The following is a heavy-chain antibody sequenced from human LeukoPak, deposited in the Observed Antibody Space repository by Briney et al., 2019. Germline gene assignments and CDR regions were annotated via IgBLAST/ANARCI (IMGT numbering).Heavy chain of an antibody. CDR1: GFTFSSYS. D-gene: IGHD3-22*01. CDR2: ISSSSSTI. Sequence: PGGSLRLSCAASGFTFSSYSMNWVRQAPGKGLEWVSYISSSSSTIYYADSVKGRFTISRDNAKNSLYLQMNSLRAEDTAVYYCARDGYYYDSSGYYYSFDYWGQGTLVTVSS. V-gene: IGHV3-48*01. J-gene: IGHJ4*02. CDR3: ARDGYYYDSSGYYYSFDY.